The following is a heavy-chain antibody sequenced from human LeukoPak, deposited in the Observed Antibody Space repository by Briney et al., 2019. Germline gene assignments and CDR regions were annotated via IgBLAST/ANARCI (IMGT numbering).Heavy chain of an antibody. CDR3: ASEYFGWLLPTYF. V-gene: IGHV4-38-2*02. D-gene: IGHD3-9*01. J-gene: IGHJ4*02. Sequence: SETLSLTCTVSGYSISSGYYWGWIRQPPGKGLGWIGSIYHSGSTYYNPSLKSRVTISVDTSKNQFSLKLSSVTAADTAVYYCASEYFGWLLPTYFWGQGTLVTVSS. CDR2: IYHSGST. CDR1: GYSISSGYY.